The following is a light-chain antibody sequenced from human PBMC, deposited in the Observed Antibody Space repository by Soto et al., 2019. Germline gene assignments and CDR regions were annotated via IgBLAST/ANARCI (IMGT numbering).Light chain of an antibody. CDR3: QQYGDSPRT. J-gene: IGKJ2*01. CDR2: GTY. CDR1: QSVDDN. Sequence: EIVMTQSPATLSVSPGERATLSCRASQSVDDNLAWYQQKPGQAPRLLIYGTYTRSSDFPARFSGSGSETEFTLTIGNLQSEDFAVYYCQQYGDSPRTFGQGTKLEIK. V-gene: IGKV3-15*01.